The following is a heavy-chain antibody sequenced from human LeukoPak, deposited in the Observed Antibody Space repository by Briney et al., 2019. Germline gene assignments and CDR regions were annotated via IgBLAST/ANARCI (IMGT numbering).Heavy chain of an antibody. D-gene: IGHD2-2*02. Sequence: SETLSLTCTVFGGSISSYYWSWIRQPAGKGLEWIGRIYTSGSTNYNPSLKSRVTMSVDTSKNQFSLKLSSVTAADTAVYYCARDRPYCSSTSCYIQDWFDPWGQGTLVTVSS. CDR2: IYTSGST. J-gene: IGHJ5*02. V-gene: IGHV4-4*07. CDR1: GGSISSYY. CDR3: ARDRPYCSSTSCYIQDWFDP.